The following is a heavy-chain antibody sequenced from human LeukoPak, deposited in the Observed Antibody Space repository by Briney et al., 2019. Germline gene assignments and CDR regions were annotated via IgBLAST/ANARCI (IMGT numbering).Heavy chain of an antibody. J-gene: IGHJ4*02. Sequence: NPGGSLRLSCAASGFTFSSYSMNTVRQTPGEGLEWGSSISSSSSYIYYADSVKGRFTISRDNAKNSLYLQMNSLRAEDTAVYYCARSGEVLLWFGDDYWGQGTLVTVSS. CDR2: ISSSSSYI. V-gene: IGHV3-21*01. CDR1: GFTFSSYS. D-gene: IGHD3-10*01. CDR3: ARSGEVLLWFGDDY.